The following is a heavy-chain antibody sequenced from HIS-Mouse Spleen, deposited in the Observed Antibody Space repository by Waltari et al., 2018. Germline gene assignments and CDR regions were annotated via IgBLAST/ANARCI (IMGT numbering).Heavy chain of an antibody. CDR2: INPNSGGT. D-gene: IGHD5-18*01. J-gene: IGHJ6*02. CDR1: GYTFTGYY. CDR3: ARPEDTAMVNGMDV. V-gene: IGHV1-2*02. Sequence: QVQLVQSGAEVKKPGASVKVSCKASGYTFTGYYMHWVRQAPGQGLEWKGWINPNSGGTNYAQKFHGRVTMTRDTSISTAYMELSRLRSDDTAVYYCARPEDTAMVNGMDVWGQGTTVTVSS.